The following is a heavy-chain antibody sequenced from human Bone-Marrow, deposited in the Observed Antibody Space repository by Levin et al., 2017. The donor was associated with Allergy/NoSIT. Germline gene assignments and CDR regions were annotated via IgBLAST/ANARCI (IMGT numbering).Heavy chain of an antibody. CDR2: ISAYTGNT. CDR3: ARGTAAGEIDY. Sequence: ASVKVSCKTSGYSFSIYGFNWVRQAPGQGLEWLGWISAYTGNTEYGQQFQGRVTLTTDTSTSTAYMDLRRLRSDDTAVYYCARGTAAGEIDYWGQGTLVTVSS. CDR1: GYSFSIYG. D-gene: IGHD6-13*01. V-gene: IGHV1-18*01. J-gene: IGHJ4*02.